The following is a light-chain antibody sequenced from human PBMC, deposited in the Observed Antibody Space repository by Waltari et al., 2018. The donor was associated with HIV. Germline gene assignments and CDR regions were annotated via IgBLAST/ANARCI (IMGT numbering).Light chain of an antibody. Sequence: DIQMTQSPSTLSASVGDRVTITCRASQRMNTFLAWYQQKPGRAPKLLIYETSSLHSGVPSRFSVSGSEAHFTLTISSLQPDDFATYYCQQYSSFPYSFGQGTKLEIK. CDR3: QQYSSFPYS. J-gene: IGKJ2*03. CDR1: QRMNTF. V-gene: IGKV1-5*03. CDR2: ETS.